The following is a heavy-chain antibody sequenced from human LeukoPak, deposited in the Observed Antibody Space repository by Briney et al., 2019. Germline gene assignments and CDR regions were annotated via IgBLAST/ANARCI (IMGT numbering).Heavy chain of an antibody. V-gene: IGHV4-34*01. CDR1: GGSFSGYY. J-gene: IGHJ6*03. CDR3: ARGYCSGGSCYAYYYYNYMDV. Sequence: SETLSLTCAVYGGSFSGYYWSWIRQPPGKGLEWIGEINHSGSTNYNPSLKSRVTISVDTPKNQFSLKLSSVTAADTAVYYGARGYCSGGSCYAYYYYNYMDVWGKGTTVTVSS. D-gene: IGHD2-15*01. CDR2: INHSGST.